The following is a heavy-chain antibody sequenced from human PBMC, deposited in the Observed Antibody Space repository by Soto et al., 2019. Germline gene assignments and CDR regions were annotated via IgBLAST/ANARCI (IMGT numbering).Heavy chain of an antibody. CDR2: INNDGSSI. J-gene: IGHJ5*02. D-gene: IGHD3-10*01. Sequence: GGSLRLSCAASGFTFSSYWMHWVRQAPGKGLVWVSRINNDGSSISYADSVKGRFTISRDNAKDTLYLQMNSLRVEDTAVYYCAKVGYYGSGSLGFDPWGQGTLVTVSS. CDR3: AKVGYYGSGSLGFDP. CDR1: GFTFSSYW. V-gene: IGHV3-74*01.